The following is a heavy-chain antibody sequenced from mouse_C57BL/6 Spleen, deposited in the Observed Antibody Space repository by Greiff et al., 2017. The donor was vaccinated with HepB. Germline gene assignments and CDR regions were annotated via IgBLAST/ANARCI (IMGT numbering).Heavy chain of an antibody. CDR1: GYSITSGYY. CDR2: ISYDGSN. CDR3: ARGGIGGFDY. V-gene: IGHV3-6*01. D-gene: IGHD3-1*01. J-gene: IGHJ2*01. Sequence: ESGPGLVKPSQSLSLPCSVTGYSITSGYYWNWIRQFPVNKLEWMGYISYDGSNNYNPSLKNRISITRETSKKQCFLKLNSVTTEDTATYYCARGGIGGFDYWGQGTTLTVSS.